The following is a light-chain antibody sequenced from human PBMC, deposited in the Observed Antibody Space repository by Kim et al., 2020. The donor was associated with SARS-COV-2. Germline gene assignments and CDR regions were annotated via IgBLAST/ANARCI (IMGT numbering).Light chain of an antibody. CDR2: GAS. J-gene: IGKJ2*01. CDR1: QSISTN. CDR3: QQYNNWPYT. Sequence: SVAPGERVTLSDWASQSISTNVAWYQQKPGQASRLLVHGASTRATAIPGRFSGSGSGTEFTLTISGLQSEDFAVYYCQQYNNWPYTFGQGTKLEI. V-gene: IGKV3-15*01.